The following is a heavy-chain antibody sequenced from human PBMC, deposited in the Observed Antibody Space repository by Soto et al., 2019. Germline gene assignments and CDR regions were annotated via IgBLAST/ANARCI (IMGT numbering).Heavy chain of an antibody. J-gene: IGHJ4*02. V-gene: IGHV3-23*01. Sequence: PGGSLRLSCAASGFTFSNYAMTWVRQTPGKGLEWVSTIARGAARGADTYYADSVKGRFTISRDNSKNTLYLQMNSLRAEDTAVYYCAKNPGYYYDSTGYHFDYWGQGTLVTVSS. D-gene: IGHD3-22*01. CDR1: GFTFSNYA. CDR3: AKNPGYYYDSTGYHFDY. CDR2: IARGAARGADT.